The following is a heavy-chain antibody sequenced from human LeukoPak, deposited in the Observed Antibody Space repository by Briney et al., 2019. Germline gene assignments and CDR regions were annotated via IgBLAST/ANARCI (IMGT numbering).Heavy chain of an antibody. J-gene: IGHJ4*02. CDR2: ISSSSSYI. CDR1: GFTFSSYS. V-gene: IGHV3-21*04. Sequence: GGSLRLSCAASGFTFSSYSMNWVRQAPGKGLEWVSSISSSSSYIYFTDSVKGRFTISRDNAKNSLYLQMNSLRAEDTAVYYCARRAGGYSHPYDYWGQGILVTVSS. D-gene: IGHD4-23*01. CDR3: ARRAGGYSHPYDY.